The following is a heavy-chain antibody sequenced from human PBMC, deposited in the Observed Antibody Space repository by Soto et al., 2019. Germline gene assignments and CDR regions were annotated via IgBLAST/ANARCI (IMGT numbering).Heavy chain of an antibody. J-gene: IGHJ6*02. Sequence: ASVKVSCKASGYTFTSYGISWVRQAPGQGLEWMGWISAYNGNTNYAQKLQGRVTMTTDTSTSTAYMELRSLRSDDTAVYYCARVQVATITWYYYYGMDVWGQGTTVTVSS. V-gene: IGHV1-18*01. CDR2: ISAYNGNT. D-gene: IGHD5-12*01. CDR1: GYTFTSYG. CDR3: ARVQVATITWYYYYGMDV.